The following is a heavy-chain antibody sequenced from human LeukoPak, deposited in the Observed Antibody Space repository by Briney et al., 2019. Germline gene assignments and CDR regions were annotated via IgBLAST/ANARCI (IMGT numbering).Heavy chain of an antibody. Sequence: ASVKVSCKASGYTFTNYYMHWVRQAPGQGLEWMGIINPSGGSTSYAQKSQGRVTMTRDMSTSTVYMELSSLRSEDTAVYYCARDQAGGYDLDYWGQGTLVTVSS. CDR1: GYTFTNYY. J-gene: IGHJ4*02. CDR2: INPSGGST. V-gene: IGHV1-46*01. CDR3: ARDQAGGYDLDY. D-gene: IGHD5-12*01.